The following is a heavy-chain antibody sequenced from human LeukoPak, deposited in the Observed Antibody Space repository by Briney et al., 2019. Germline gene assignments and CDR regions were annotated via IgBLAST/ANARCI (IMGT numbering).Heavy chain of an antibody. Sequence: GGSLRLSCVASGFAFNTAWMIWVRQAPGKGLEWVGHIKSKVDGGTPDYVAPVKGRFTISRDDSRNTLYLQMSSLNTEDTAVYYCTTRSPARYCSDGACYSSADYWGQGTLVTVSS. CDR3: TTRSPARYCSDGACYSSADY. CDR2: IKSKVDGGTP. CDR1: GFAFNTAW. V-gene: IGHV3-15*01. J-gene: IGHJ4*02. D-gene: IGHD2-15*01.